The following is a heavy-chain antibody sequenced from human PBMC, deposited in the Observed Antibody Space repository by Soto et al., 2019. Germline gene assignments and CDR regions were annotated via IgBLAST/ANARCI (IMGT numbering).Heavy chain of an antibody. CDR3: AKEGPKQWLVLRRFYDFDY. V-gene: IGHV3-23*01. Sequence: EVQLLESGGGLVQPGGSLRLSCAASGFTFSSYAMSWVRQAPGKGLEWVSAISGSGGSTYYADSVKGRFTISRDNSKNTLYRQTNSLRAEDTAVYYCAKEGPKQWLVLRRFYDFDYWGQGTLVTVSS. D-gene: IGHD6-19*01. CDR2: ISGSGGST. CDR1: GFTFSSYA. J-gene: IGHJ4*02.